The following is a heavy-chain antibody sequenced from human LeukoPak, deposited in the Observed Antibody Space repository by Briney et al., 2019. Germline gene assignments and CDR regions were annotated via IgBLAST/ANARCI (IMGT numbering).Heavy chain of an antibody. CDR1: GFTFSGSA. D-gene: IGHD3-22*01. Sequence: GGSLRLSCAASGFTFSGSAMHWVRQASGKGLERIGRIRSKANNYATAYAASVKGRFTISRDDSKNTAYLQMNSLKTEDTAVYYCTRLLPDYYDSSVNFDYWGQGTLVTVSS. J-gene: IGHJ4*02. CDR3: TRLLPDYYDSSVNFDY. CDR2: IRSKANNYAT. V-gene: IGHV3-73*01.